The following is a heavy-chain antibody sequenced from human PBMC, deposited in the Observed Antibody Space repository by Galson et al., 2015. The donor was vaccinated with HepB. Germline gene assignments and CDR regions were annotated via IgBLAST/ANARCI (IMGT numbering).Heavy chain of an antibody. J-gene: IGHJ4*02. Sequence: QSGAEVKKPGESLKISCKGSGYRFTSYWIGWVRQVPGKGLEWMGIIYPRDSNTRYSPSFQGQVSISVDKSISTAYLQWSSLKASDTAMYYCTRGREYYYDSSGYFYFDYWGQGTLVTVSS. CDR1: GYRFTSYW. CDR2: IYPRDSNT. CDR3: TRGREYYYDSSGYFYFDY. V-gene: IGHV5-51*01. D-gene: IGHD3-22*01.